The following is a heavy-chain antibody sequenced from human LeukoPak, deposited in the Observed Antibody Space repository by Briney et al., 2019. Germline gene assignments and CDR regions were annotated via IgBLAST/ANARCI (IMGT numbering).Heavy chain of an antibody. CDR2: ISYDGINQ. Sequence: GGSLRLSCATSGFTFSSYALHWVRQAPGKGLEWVALISYDGINQYYADSVKGRFIISRDNSKNTLYLQLNSLRLEDTAVYYCTLTTFGVVYYFDYWGQGTLVTVSS. D-gene: IGHD1/OR15-1a*01. CDR3: TLTTFGVVYYFDY. J-gene: IGHJ4*02. CDR1: GFTFSSYA. V-gene: IGHV3-30*04.